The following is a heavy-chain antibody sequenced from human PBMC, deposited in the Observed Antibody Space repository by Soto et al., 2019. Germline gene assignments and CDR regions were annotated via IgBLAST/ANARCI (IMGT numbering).Heavy chain of an antibody. CDR1: GGSFSGYY. CDR2: INHSGST. Sequence: SETLSLTCAVYGGSFSGYYWSWIRQPPGKGLEWIGEINHSGSTNYNPSLKSRVTISVDTSKNQFSLKLSSVTAADTAVYYCARLYSSSWYLYWGQGTLVTVSS. CDR3: ARLYSSSWYLY. J-gene: IGHJ4*02. D-gene: IGHD6-13*01. V-gene: IGHV4-34*01.